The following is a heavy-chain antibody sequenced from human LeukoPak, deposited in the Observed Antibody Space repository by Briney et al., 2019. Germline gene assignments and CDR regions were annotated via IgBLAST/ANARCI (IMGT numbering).Heavy chain of an antibody. Sequence: SETLSLTCTVSGGSITSSSFFWGWIRQPPGKGLEWIGSIYYTGTTYYNPSLKSRVAMSLDASKNQFSLKLSSVTAADTAVYYCASVVSSGKLDDAFDIWGQGTMVTVSS. D-gene: IGHD3-22*01. J-gene: IGHJ3*02. V-gene: IGHV4-39*07. CDR3: ASVVSSGKLDDAFDI. CDR2: IYYTGTT. CDR1: GGSITSSSFF.